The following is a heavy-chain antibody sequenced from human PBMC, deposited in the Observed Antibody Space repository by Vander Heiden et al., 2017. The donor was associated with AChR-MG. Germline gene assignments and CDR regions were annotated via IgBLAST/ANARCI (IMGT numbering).Heavy chain of an antibody. Sequence: EVQLVESGGGLVQPGRSLRLSCAASGFTFDDYARHWVRQAPGKGLEWVSGISWNSGSIGYADSVKGRFTISRDNAKNSLYLQMNSLRAEDTALYYCARGGTHNWNFDYWGQGTLVTVSS. D-gene: IGHD1-20*01. V-gene: IGHV3-9*01. CDR3: ARGGTHNWNFDY. CDR1: GFTFDDYA. J-gene: IGHJ4*02. CDR2: ISWNSGSI.